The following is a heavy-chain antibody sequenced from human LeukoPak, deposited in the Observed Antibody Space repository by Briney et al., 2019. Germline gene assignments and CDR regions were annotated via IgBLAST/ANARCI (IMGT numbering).Heavy chain of an antibody. J-gene: IGHJ3*02. CDR2: INHSGST. D-gene: IGHD6-6*01. Sequence: SETLSLTCAVYGGSFSGYYWSWIRQPPGKGLEWIGEINHSGSTNYNPSLKSRVTISVDMSKNQFSLKLSSVTAADTAVYHCGRVGGRSKAAKGDAFDIWGQGTMVTVSS. CDR1: GGSFSGYY. CDR3: GRVGGRSKAAKGDAFDI. V-gene: IGHV4-34*01.